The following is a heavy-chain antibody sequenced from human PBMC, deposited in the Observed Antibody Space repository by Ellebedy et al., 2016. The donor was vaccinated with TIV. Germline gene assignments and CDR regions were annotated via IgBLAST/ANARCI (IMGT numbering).Heavy chain of an antibody. CDR3: ARENAPDIVVVPAAKWFTVYYYYGMDV. D-gene: IGHD2-2*01. J-gene: IGHJ6*02. CDR2: ISYDGSNK. V-gene: IGHV3-30*03. CDR1: GFTFSSYG. Sequence: GGSLRLSXAASGFTFSSYGMHWVRQAPGKGLEWVAVISYDGSNKYYADSVKGRFTISRDNSKNTLYLQMNSLRAEDTAVYYCARENAPDIVVVPAAKWFTVYYYYGMDVWGQGTTVTVSS.